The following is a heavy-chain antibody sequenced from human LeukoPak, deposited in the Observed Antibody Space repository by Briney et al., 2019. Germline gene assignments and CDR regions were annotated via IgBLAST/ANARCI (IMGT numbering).Heavy chain of an antibody. V-gene: IGHV4-34*01. CDR1: GGSFSGYY. Sequence: PSETLSLTCAVYGGSFSGYYWSWIRQPPGKGLEWIGEINHSGSTNYNPSLKSRVTISVDTSKNQFSLKLSSVTAADTAVYYCARISLPMFRGVPFIDYGGQETLVTVSS. CDR2: INHSGST. CDR3: ARISLPMFRGVPFIDY. J-gene: IGHJ4*02. D-gene: IGHD3-10*01.